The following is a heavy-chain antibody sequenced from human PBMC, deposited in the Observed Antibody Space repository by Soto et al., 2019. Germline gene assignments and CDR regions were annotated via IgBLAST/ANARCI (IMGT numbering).Heavy chain of an antibody. CDR1: GFTFSSYG. V-gene: IGHV3-33*01. Sequence: GGSLRLSCAASGFTFSSYGMHWVRQAPGKGLEWVAVIWYDGSNKYYADSVKGRFTISRDNSKNTLYLQMNSLRAEDTAVYYCARDLEDLAVITTTLGHWGQGTLVTVSS. J-gene: IGHJ4*02. D-gene: IGHD3-22*01. CDR2: IWYDGSNK. CDR3: ARDLEDLAVITTTLGH.